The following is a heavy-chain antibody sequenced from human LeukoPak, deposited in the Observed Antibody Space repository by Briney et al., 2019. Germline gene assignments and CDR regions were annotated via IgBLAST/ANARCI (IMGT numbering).Heavy chain of an antibody. V-gene: IGHV4-59*01. CDR3: ARVGATSLLVDAFDI. D-gene: IGHD1-26*01. J-gene: IGHJ3*02. CDR1: GGSISSYY. CDR2: IYYSGST. Sequence: SETLSLTCTVSGGSISSYYWSWIRQPPGKGLEWIGYIYYSGSTNYNPSLKSRVTISVDTSKNQFSLKLSSVTAADTAVYYCARVGATSLLVDAFDIWGQGTMVTVSS.